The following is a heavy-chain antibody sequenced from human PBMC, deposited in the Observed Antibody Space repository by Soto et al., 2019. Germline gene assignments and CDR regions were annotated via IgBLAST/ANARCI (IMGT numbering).Heavy chain of an antibody. CDR1: GFTLTSNP. J-gene: IGHJ4*02. Sequence: PGGSLRLSXAASGFTLTSNPITWARKAQGKGLEWVSAISGSGGSTYYADSVKGRFTISRDNAKNSLYPQMNSLRAEDTAVYYCARGLGFGTVTSAKYWGQGTLVTVSS. CDR3: ARGLGFGTVTSAKY. V-gene: IGHV3-23*01. D-gene: IGHD4-17*01. CDR2: ISGSGGST.